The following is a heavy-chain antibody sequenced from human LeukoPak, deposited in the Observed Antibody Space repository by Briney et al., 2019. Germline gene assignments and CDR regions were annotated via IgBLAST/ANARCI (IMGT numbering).Heavy chain of an antibody. CDR2: MNPNSGNT. CDR1: GYTFTNYD. CDR3: ARAHRKYSSRHGRDYYGMDV. D-gene: IGHD6-13*01. Sequence: ASVKVSCKASGYTFTNYDINWVRQATGQGLEWMGWMNPNSGNTGYAQKFQGRVTMTRNTSISTAYMELSSLRSEDTAVYYCARAHRKYSSRHGRDYYGMDVWGQGTTVTVSS. J-gene: IGHJ6*02. V-gene: IGHV1-8*01.